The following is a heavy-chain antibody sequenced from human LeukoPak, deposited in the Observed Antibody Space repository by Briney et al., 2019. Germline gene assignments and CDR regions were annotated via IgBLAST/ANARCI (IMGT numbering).Heavy chain of an antibody. CDR1: GGTFSSYA. Sequence: GASVKVSCKASGGTFSSYAISRVRQAPGQGLEWMGGIIPIFGTANYAQKFQGRVTITTDESTSTAYMELSSLRSEDTAVYYCARDPGRGSYDYDSSGWLLDYWGQGTLVTVSS. CDR2: IIPIFGTA. D-gene: IGHD3-22*01. CDR3: ARDPGRGSYDYDSSGWLLDY. J-gene: IGHJ4*02. V-gene: IGHV1-69*05.